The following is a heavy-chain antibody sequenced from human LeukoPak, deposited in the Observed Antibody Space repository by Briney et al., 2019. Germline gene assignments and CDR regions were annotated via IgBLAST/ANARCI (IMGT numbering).Heavy chain of an antibody. V-gene: IGHV1-2*02. D-gene: IGHD6-13*01. CDR2: INPNSGGT. CDR3: ARSKAIAAAGFY. Sequence: ASVKVSCKASGYTFTGYYMHWVRQAPGQRLEWMGWINPNSGGTNYAQKFQGRVTMTRDTSISTAYMELSRLRSDDTAVYYCARSKAIAAAGFYWGQGTLVTVSS. J-gene: IGHJ4*02. CDR1: GYTFTGYY.